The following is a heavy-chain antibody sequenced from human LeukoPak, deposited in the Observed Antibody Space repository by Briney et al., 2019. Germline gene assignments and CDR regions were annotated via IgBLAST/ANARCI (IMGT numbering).Heavy chain of an antibody. CDR2: ISYDGSNK. Sequence: GGSLRLSCAASGFTFSTYTIHWVRQAPGKGLEWVAVISYDGSNKYYADSVKGRFTISRDNSKNTLYLQMNSLRAEDTAVYYCARDRYDSSGYLYYFDYWGQGTLVTVSS. J-gene: IGHJ4*02. V-gene: IGHV3-30-3*01. D-gene: IGHD3-22*01. CDR1: GFTFSTYT. CDR3: ARDRYDSSGYLYYFDY.